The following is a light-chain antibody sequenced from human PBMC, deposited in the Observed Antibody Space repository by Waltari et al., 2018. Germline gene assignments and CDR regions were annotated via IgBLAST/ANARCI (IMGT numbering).Light chain of an antibody. CDR1: RSNIGSNY. J-gene: IGLJ3*02. CDR2: RNN. CDR3: AAWDDSLSGRV. Sequence: QSVLTQPPSASGTPGQRVTISCSGSRSNIGSNYVYWYQQLPGTAPKLLFYRNNRRPSGVPARFSGSKSGTSASLAISGLRSEDEADYYCAAWDDSLSGRVFGGGTKVTVL. V-gene: IGLV1-47*01.